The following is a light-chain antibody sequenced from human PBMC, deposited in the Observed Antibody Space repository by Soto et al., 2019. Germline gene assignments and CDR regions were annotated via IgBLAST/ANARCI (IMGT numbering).Light chain of an antibody. CDR2: RNS. CDR3: AAWDDKLRGLYV. CDR1: ASTIGRNY. J-gene: IGLJ1*01. V-gene: IGLV1-47*01. Sequence: QSVLTQSPSASGTPGQRVTISCSGSASTIGRNYVYWYQQLPGTAPKLLIYRNSQRPSGVPDRFSGSKSGTSASLAISGLRSEDEADYYCAAWDDKLRGLYVFGAGTKLTVL.